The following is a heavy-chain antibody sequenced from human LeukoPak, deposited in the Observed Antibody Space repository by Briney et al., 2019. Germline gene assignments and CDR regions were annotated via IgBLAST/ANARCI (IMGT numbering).Heavy chain of an antibody. Sequence: GGSLRLSCAASGFAFSSYAMHWVRQAPGKGLEWVAIISYDGITESYSDSVKGRFTISRDNSKNTLYLQMNSLRAEDTAVYFCAKGVTVTTPVSWGQGTLVTVSS. V-gene: IGHV3-30*04. CDR1: GFAFSSYA. CDR3: AKGVTVTTPVS. CDR2: ISYDGITE. D-gene: IGHD4-17*01. J-gene: IGHJ5*02.